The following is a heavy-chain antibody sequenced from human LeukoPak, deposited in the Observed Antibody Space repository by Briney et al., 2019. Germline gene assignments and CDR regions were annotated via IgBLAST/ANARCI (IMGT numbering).Heavy chain of an antibody. Sequence: SVKVSCKASGGTFSSYEISWVRQAPGQGLEWMGGIIPMFGTAKYAQKFQGRVTITADKSTSTAYMELSSLRSEDTAVYYCASGATDIVVVPATLRNYYFDYWGQGTLVTVSS. CDR3: ASGATDIVVVPATLRNYYFDY. CDR2: IIPMFGTA. D-gene: IGHD2-2*01. CDR1: GGTFSSYE. V-gene: IGHV1-69*06. J-gene: IGHJ4*02.